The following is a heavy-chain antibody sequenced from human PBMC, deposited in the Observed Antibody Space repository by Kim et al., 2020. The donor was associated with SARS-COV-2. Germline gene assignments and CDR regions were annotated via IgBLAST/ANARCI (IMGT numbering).Heavy chain of an antibody. Sequence: ASVKVSCKASGYTFTKYDINWVRQATGQGLEWLGWVNPYSGNTGYAQQFQGRVTMTRNTSINTAYMELRSLRSGDTAVYYCARGGPTSTLPFWFEPWG. CDR3: ARGGPTSTLPFWFEP. CDR2: VNPYSGNT. J-gene: IGHJ5*02. D-gene: IGHD1-1*01. CDR1: GYTFTKYD. V-gene: IGHV1-8*01.